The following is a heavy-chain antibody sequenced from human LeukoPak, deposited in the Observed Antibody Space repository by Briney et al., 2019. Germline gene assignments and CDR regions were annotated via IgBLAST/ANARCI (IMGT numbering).Heavy chain of an antibody. D-gene: IGHD3-10*01. V-gene: IGHV3-11*01. J-gene: IGHJ4*02. Sequence: TGGSLRLSCAASGFMFSDMSWIRQAPGKGLEWVSYISNSGDFIAYADSVKGRFTISRDNAKNSLFLQMNSLRAEDTAVYYCARARGTGPGAHFDYWGQGTLVIVSS. CDR1: GFMFSD. CDR2: ISNSGDFI. CDR3: ARARGTGPGAHFDY.